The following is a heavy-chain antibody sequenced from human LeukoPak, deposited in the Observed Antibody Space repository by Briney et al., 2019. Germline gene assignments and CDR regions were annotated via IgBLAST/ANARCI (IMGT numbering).Heavy chain of an antibody. D-gene: IGHD2-21*02. V-gene: IGHV1-8*01. CDR2: MNPNSGNT. CDR1: GYTFTSYD. CDR3: ATRPNCGGDCYSLNYYGMDV. Sequence: GASVKVSCKASGYTFTSYDINWVRQATGQGLEWMGWMNPNSGNTGYAQKFQGRVTMTRNTSISTAYMELSSLRSEDTAVYYCATRPNCGGDCYSLNYYGMDVWGQGTTVTVSS. J-gene: IGHJ6*02.